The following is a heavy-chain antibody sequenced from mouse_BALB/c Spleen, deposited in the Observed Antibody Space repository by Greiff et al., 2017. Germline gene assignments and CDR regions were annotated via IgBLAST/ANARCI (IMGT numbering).Heavy chain of an antibody. CDR3: ARRDRYGSWFAY. CDR1: GFTFSSFG. CDR2: ISSGSSTI. Sequence: EVKLQESGGGLVQPGGSRKLSCAASGFTFSSFGMHWVRQAPEKGLEWVAYISSGSSTIYYADTVKGRFTISRDNPKNTLFLQMTSLRSEDTAMYYCARRDRYGSWFAYWGQGTLVTVSA. D-gene: IGHD2-14*01. V-gene: IGHV5-17*02. J-gene: IGHJ3*01.